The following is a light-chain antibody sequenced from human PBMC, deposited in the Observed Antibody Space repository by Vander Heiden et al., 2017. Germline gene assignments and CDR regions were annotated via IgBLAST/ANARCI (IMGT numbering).Light chain of an antibody. J-gene: IGKJ4*01. CDR2: AAS. Sequence: DIQMTQSPSSLSASVGDRVTITCRASQGISNYLAWYQQKPGKVPKLLIYAASTLKSGVPSRFSGSGSGTDFTLTISSLQPEDVATYYCQNENSAPLTFGGGTKVEIK. V-gene: IGKV1-27*01. CDR1: QGISNY. CDR3: QNENSAPLT.